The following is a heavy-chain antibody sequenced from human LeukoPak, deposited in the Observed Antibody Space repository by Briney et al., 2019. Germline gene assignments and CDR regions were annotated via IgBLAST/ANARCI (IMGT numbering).Heavy chain of an antibody. Sequence: GGSLRLSCAASGFTFSSYSMNWVRQAPGKGLEWVSYISSSSSTIYYADSVKGRFTISRDNAKNSLYLQMNSLRAEDTAVYYCARGGGIAVAGSPIDYWGQGTLVTVSS. CDR2: ISSSSSTI. D-gene: IGHD6-19*01. CDR1: GFTFSSYS. V-gene: IGHV3-48*04. J-gene: IGHJ4*02. CDR3: ARGGGIAVAGSPIDY.